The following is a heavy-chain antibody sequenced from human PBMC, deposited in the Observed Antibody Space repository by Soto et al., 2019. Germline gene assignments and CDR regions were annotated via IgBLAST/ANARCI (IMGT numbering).Heavy chain of an antibody. CDR3: VRGDGDYYDGNGYLGRH. Sequence: EVQLVESGGGLVQPGGSLRLSCAASGFTFSSYWMHWVRQAPGKGLVWVSRLKSDGSGTTYADSVKGRLTISRDNAKNTLYLQMKSLRAEDKAVYYCVRGDGDYYDGNGYLGRHWGQGTLVTVSS. CDR1: GFTFSSYW. CDR2: LKSDGSGT. V-gene: IGHV3-74*01. J-gene: IGHJ4*02. D-gene: IGHD3-22*01.